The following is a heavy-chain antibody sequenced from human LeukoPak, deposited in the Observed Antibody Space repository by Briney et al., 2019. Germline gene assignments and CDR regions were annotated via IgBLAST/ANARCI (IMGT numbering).Heavy chain of an antibody. CDR3: ARGVCGGDCYYYYYYYMDV. J-gene: IGHJ6*03. CDR2: TRNKANSYTT. Sequence: PGGSLRLSCAASGFTLSDHYMDWVRRAPGKGLEWVGRTRNKANSYTTEYAASVKGRFTISRDDSKSSLYLQMNSLKTEDTAVYYCARGVCGGDCYYYYYYYMDVWGKGTTVTVSS. D-gene: IGHD2-21*01. V-gene: IGHV3-72*01. CDR1: GFTLSDHY.